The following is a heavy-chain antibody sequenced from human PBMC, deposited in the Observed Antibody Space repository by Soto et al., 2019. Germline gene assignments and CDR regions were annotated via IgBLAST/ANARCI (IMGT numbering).Heavy chain of an antibody. J-gene: IGHJ5*02. D-gene: IGHD2-15*01. CDR2: IHYSGGT. Sequence: PSETLSLTCTVSGGSISTSGYSWGWIRQPPGKGLEWIGSIHYSGGTYYNTSLKSRVTMSVDTSKNQFSLKLSSVTAADTAVYYCARHRYCSGGSCYHLDNWFDPWGQGSLVTVSS. V-gene: IGHV4-39*01. CDR1: GGSISTSGYS. CDR3: ARHRYCSGGSCYHLDNWFDP.